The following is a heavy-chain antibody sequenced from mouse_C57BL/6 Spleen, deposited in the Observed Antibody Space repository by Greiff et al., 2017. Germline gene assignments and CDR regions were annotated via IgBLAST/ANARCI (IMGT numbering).Heavy chain of an antibody. CDR2: IFPRVGST. D-gene: IGHD1-1*01. V-gene: IGHV1-85*01. CDR1: GYTFPSYD. Sequence: QLQQSGPELVKPGASVRLSCKVSGYTFPSYDINWVKQRPGQGLEWIGWIFPRVGSTKYNEKFKGKATLTVDTSSSTAYMELPSLTSEDSAVYVCARWGSSYDYWGQGTTLTVSS. J-gene: IGHJ2*01. CDR3: ARWGSSYDY.